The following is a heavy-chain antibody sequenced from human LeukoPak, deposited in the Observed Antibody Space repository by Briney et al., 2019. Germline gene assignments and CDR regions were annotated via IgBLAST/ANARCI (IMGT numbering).Heavy chain of an antibody. J-gene: IGHJ5*02. CDR3: ARVSLDYGDSPNWFDP. Sequence: ASMKVSCKASGYTFTSYDINWVRQATGQGLEWMGWMNPNSSNTGYAQKFQGRVTMTRDTSISTAYMELSSLRSEDTAVYYCARVSLDYGDSPNWFDPWGQGTLVTVSS. D-gene: IGHD4-17*01. CDR2: MNPNSSNT. CDR1: GYTFTSYD. V-gene: IGHV1-8*01.